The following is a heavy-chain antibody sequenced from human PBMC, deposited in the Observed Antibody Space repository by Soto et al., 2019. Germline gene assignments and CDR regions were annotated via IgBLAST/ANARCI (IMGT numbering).Heavy chain of an antibody. Sequence: QVQLVQSGAEVKKPGSSVKVSCQASGGTFSSSAISWVRQAPGQGLEWMGGIIPIFATANYAQKFQGRVTITADKSTSTAYMELSSLKSEYTAFYYCARGYNSSWDVFDLWGQGTLVTVSS. CDR2: IIPIFATA. D-gene: IGHD6-13*01. V-gene: IGHV1-69*06. CDR3: ARGYNSSWDVFDL. J-gene: IGHJ5*02. CDR1: GGTFSSSA.